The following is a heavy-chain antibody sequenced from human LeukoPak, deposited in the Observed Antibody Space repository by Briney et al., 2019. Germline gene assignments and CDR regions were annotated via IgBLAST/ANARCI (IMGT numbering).Heavy chain of an antibody. V-gene: IGHV3-23*01. CDR3: AKDPGYTSGWYNDY. D-gene: IGHD6-19*01. J-gene: IGHJ4*02. CDR2: ISGSGGTT. Sequence: GGSLRLSCAASGFTFSSYAMTWVRQAPGKGLEGVSGISGSGGTTYSADSVKGRFTISRDNSKKTLYLQMSSLRVEDTAVYYCAKDPGYTSGWYNDYWGQGTLVTVSS. CDR1: GFTFSSYA.